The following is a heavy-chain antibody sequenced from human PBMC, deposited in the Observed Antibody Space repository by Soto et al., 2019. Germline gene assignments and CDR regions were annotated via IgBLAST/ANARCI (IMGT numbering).Heavy chain of an antibody. J-gene: IGHJ4*02. CDR1: GYSFTSYW. CDR3: ARTPKGPQWLVLYSDX. V-gene: IGHV5-51*01. D-gene: IGHD6-19*01. CDR2: IYPGDSDT. Sequence: GESLKISCKGSGYSFTSYWIGWVRQMPGKGLEWMGIIYPGDSDTRYSPSFQGQVTISADKSISTAYLQWSSLKASDTAMYYCARTPKGPQWLVLYSDXWGQGTLVTVSS.